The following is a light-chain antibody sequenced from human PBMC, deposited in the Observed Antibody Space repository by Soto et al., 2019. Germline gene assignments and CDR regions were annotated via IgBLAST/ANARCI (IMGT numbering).Light chain of an antibody. Sequence: SYELTQPPSVSVAPGQTARITCGGDKIGSKIVPWYKQRPGQAPVAVVFDATHRPSGIPDRISASRSGDTATLTISRVDAGDEADYYCQVWASTAEFFVFGSGTKVTVL. CDR3: QVWASTAEFFV. V-gene: IGLV3-21*02. J-gene: IGLJ1*01. CDR2: DAT. CDR1: KIGSKI.